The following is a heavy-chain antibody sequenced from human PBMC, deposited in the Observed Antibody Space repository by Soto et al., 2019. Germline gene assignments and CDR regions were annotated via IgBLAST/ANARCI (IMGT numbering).Heavy chain of an antibody. J-gene: IGHJ4*02. V-gene: IGHV3-23*01. D-gene: IGHD3-3*01. Sequence: EVQLLESGGGLVQPGGSLRLSCAASGFTFSSYAMRWVRQAPGKGLEWVSAISGSGGSTYYADSVKGRFTIARDNSKNTLYLQMNSLSAEDTVVYYCARRRSWSYYDYWGQGTLVTVSS. CDR3: ARRRSWSYYDY. CDR2: ISGSGGST. CDR1: GFTFSSYA.